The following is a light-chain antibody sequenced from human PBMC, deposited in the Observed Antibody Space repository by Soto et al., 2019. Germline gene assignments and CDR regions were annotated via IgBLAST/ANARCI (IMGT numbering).Light chain of an antibody. CDR2: ATS. CDR1: QSVSSDY. J-gene: IGKJ1*01. CDR3: QQYNTSPWT. V-gene: IGKV3-20*01. Sequence: DIVLTQSPGTLSLSPGERATLSCRASQSVSSDYLAWYQQKPGRAPRLLIYATSSRATGIPDRFSGSGSGTDFTLTISRLEPEDFAVYFCQQYNTSPWTCGQGTTVESK.